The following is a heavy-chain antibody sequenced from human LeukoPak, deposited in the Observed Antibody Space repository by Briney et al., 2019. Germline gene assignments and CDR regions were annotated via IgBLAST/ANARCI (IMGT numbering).Heavy chain of an antibody. CDR1: GGSISSYY. CDR3: ARGPDYGGNSAYFDY. CDR2: IYTSGST. V-gene: IGHV4-4*07. J-gene: IGHJ4*02. D-gene: IGHD4-23*01. Sequence: SETLSLTCTVSGGSISSYYWSWIRQPAGKGLEWIGRIYTSGSTNYNPSLKSRVTISVDTSKNQFSLKLSSVTAADTAVYYCARGPDYGGNSAYFDYWGQGTLVTVSS.